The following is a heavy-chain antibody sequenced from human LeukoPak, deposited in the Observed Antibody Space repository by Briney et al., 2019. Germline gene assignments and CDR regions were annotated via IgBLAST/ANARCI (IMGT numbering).Heavy chain of an antibody. D-gene: IGHD3-10*01. V-gene: IGHV5-51*01. CDR2: IYPGDSDT. Sequence: GGSLKISCKGSGYSFTSYWIGWVRQMPGKGLEWMGIIYPGDSDTRYSPSFQGQVTISADKSISTAYLQWSSLKASDTAMYYCARAPHYYGSGSYYNEGAFDIWGQGTMVTVSS. J-gene: IGHJ3*02. CDR1: GYSFTSYW. CDR3: ARAPHYYGSGSYYNEGAFDI.